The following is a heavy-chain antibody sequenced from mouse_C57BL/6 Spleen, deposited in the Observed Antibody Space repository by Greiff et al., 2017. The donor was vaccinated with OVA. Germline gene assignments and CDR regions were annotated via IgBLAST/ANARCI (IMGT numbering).Heavy chain of an antibody. V-gene: IGHV1-74*01. J-gene: IGHJ1*03. D-gene: IGHD1-1*02. CDR2: IHPSDSDT. CDR1: GYTFTSYW. CDR3: AIGSSYWYFDV. Sequence: QVQLQQPGAELVKPGASVKVSCKASGYTFTSYWMHWVKQRPGQGLEWIGRIHPSDSDTNYNQKFKGKATLTVDKSSSTAYMQLRSLTSEDSAVYYCAIGSSYWYFDVWGTGTTVTVSS.